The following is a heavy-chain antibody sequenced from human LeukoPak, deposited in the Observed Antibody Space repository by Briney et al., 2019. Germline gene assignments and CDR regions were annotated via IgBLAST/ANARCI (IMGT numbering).Heavy chain of an antibody. CDR2: IYTSGST. D-gene: IGHD1-26*01. CDR1: GGSISSYY. CDR3: ARGKGVVGATVHFDY. J-gene: IGHJ4*02. V-gene: IGHV4-4*07. Sequence: SETLSLTCTVSGGSISSYYWSWIRQPAGKGLEWIGRIYTSGSTNYNPSLKSRVTMSIDTSKNQFSLKLSSVTAADTAVYYCARGKGVVGATVHFDYWGQGTLVTVSS.